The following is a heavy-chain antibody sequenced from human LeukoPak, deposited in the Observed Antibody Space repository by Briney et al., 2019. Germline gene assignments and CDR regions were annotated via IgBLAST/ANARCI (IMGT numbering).Heavy chain of an antibody. CDR2: IYYSGST. V-gene: IGHV4-30-4*08. Sequence: SETLSLTCTVSGGSISSGDYYLSWIRQPPGKGLEWIGYIYYSGSTCYNPSLKSRVTISVDTSKNQFSLKLSSVTAADTAVYYCASLIVVVPAAIPRDAFDIWGQGTMVTVSS. CDR3: ASLIVVVPAAIPRDAFDI. D-gene: IGHD2-2*01. J-gene: IGHJ3*02. CDR1: GGSISSGDYY.